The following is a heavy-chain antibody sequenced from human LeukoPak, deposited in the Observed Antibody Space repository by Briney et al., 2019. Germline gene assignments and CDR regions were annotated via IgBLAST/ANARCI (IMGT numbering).Heavy chain of an antibody. CDR1: GYTFTGYY. J-gene: IGHJ4*02. D-gene: IGHD1-1*01. CDR3: ARGNPTSWNFDY. Sequence: ASVKVSCKASGYTFTGYYMHWVRQAPGQGLEWMGWINPNSGGTNYAQKFQGRVTLTRDTSISTAYMELSRLRSDDTAVYYCARGNPTSWNFDYWGQGTLVTVSS. V-gene: IGHV1-2*02. CDR2: INPNSGGT.